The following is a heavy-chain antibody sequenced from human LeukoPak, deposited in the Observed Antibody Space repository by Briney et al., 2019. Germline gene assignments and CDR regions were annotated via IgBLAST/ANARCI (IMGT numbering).Heavy chain of an antibody. V-gene: IGHV3-9*03. Sequence: GGSLRLSCAASGFTFDDYAMHWVRQAPGKSLEWVSGISWNSGSIGYADSVKGRFTISRDNAKNSLYLQMNSLRAEDMALYYCAKDAGATVTTGVFDYWGQGTLVTVSS. J-gene: IGHJ4*02. CDR3: AKDAGATVTTGVFDY. CDR1: GFTFDDYA. D-gene: IGHD4-17*01. CDR2: ISWNSGSI.